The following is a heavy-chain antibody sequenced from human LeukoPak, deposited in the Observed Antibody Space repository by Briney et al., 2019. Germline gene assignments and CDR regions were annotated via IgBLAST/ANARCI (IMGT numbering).Heavy chain of an antibody. Sequence: PGGSLRLSCAASGFTFSSYAMSWVRQAPGKGLEWVSAISGSGGSTYYADSVKGRFTISGDNSKNTLYLQMNSLRAEDTAVYYCAKGGSGVDDAFDIWGQGTMVTVSS. D-gene: IGHD3-3*01. V-gene: IGHV3-23*01. CDR2: ISGSGGST. CDR1: GFTFSSYA. J-gene: IGHJ3*02. CDR3: AKGGSGVDDAFDI.